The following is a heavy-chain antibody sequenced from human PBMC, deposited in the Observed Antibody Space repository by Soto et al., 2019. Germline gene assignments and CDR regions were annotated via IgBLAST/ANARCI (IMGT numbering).Heavy chain of an antibody. D-gene: IGHD2-2*01. CDR2: INHSGST. Sequence: SETLSLTCAVYGGSFSGYYWSWIRQPPGKGLEWIGEINHSGSTNYNPSLKSRVTISVDTSKNQFSLKLSSVTAADTAVYYCARGLNSLIVVVPAAGFDYRGQGTLVTVSS. CDR3: ARGLNSLIVVVPAAGFDY. V-gene: IGHV4-34*01. CDR1: GGSFSGYY. J-gene: IGHJ4*02.